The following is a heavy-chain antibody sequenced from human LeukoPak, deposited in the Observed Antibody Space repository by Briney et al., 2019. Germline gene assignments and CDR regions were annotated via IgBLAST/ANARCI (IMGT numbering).Heavy chain of an antibody. CDR2: IIPIFGTA. CDR1: GGTFSSYA. D-gene: IGHD2-21*02. V-gene: IGHV1-69*05. CDR3: ARDLYRFSGVGTIDY. J-gene: IGHJ4*02. Sequence: SVKVSCKASGGTFSSYAISWVRQAPGQGLEWMGRIIPIFGTANYAQKFQGRVTITTDESTSTAYMELSSLRSEDTAVYYCARDLYRFSGVGTIDYWGQGTLVTVSS.